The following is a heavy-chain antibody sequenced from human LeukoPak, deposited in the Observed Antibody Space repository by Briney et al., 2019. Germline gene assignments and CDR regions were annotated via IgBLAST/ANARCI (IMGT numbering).Heavy chain of an antibody. Sequence: GASVKVSCKASGYTFTSYGISWVRQAPGQGLEWMGWISAYNGNTNYAQKLQGRVTMTTDTSTSTAYMELRSLRSDDTAVYYCARDAHQRRPGIAVAGYWGQGTLVTVSS. CDR1: GYTFTSYG. CDR2: ISAYNGNT. D-gene: IGHD6-19*01. J-gene: IGHJ4*02. CDR3: ARDAHQRRPGIAVAGY. V-gene: IGHV1-18*01.